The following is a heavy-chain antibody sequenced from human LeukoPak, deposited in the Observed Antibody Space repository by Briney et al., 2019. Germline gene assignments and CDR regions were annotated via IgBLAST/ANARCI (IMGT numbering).Heavy chain of an antibody. D-gene: IGHD3-22*01. CDR3: ARDDYYDSSGYRNAFDI. CDR2: IYYSGST. V-gene: IGHV4-34*01. CDR1: GGSFSGYY. J-gene: IGHJ3*02. Sequence: SETLSLTCAVYGGSFSGYYWSWIRQPPGKGLEWIGSIYYSGSTYYNPSLKSRVTISVDTSKNQFSLKLSSVTAADTAVYFCARDDYYDSSGYRNAFDIWGQGTVVTVSS.